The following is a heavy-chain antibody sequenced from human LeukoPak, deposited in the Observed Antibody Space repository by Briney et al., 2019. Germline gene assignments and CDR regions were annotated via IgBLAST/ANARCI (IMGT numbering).Heavy chain of an antibody. J-gene: IGHJ4*02. CDR1: GYSISSGYY. CDR2: IYHSGST. Sequence: PSETLSLTCTVSGYSISSGYYWGWIRQPPGKGLEWIGSIYHSGSTYYNPSLKRRVTISVDTSKNQFSLKLSSATAADTAVYYCATTWGRGCTNGVCRTDYWGQGTLVTVSS. V-gene: IGHV4-38-2*02. D-gene: IGHD2-8*01. CDR3: ATTWGRGCTNGVCRTDY.